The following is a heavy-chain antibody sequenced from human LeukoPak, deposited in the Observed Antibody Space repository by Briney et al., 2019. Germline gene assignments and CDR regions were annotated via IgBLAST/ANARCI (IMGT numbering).Heavy chain of an antibody. V-gene: IGHV4-34*01. CDR2: INHSGST. CDR1: GGSFSGYY. CDR3: ARGFRIQRAFDI. J-gene: IGHJ3*02. Sequence: PSETLSHTCSVYGGSFSGYYWSWIPQPPGKALEWMGEINHSGSTNYNPSLKSRVTISVDTSKNQFSLKLSSVTAADTAVYYCARGFRIQRAFDIWGQGTMVTVSS. D-gene: IGHD6-25*01.